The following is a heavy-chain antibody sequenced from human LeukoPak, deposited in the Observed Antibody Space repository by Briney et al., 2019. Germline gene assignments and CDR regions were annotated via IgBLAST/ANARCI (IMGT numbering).Heavy chain of an antibody. CDR1: GGSISSGGYY. V-gene: IGHV4-31*03. Sequence: SETLSLTCTVSGGSISSGGYYWSWIRQHPGKGLVWIGYIYYSGSTYYNPSLKSRVTISVDTSKNQFSLKLSSVTAADTAVYYCAREVAVAGTPYYFDYWGQGTLVTVSS. J-gene: IGHJ4*02. D-gene: IGHD6-19*01. CDR3: AREVAVAGTPYYFDY. CDR2: IYYSGST.